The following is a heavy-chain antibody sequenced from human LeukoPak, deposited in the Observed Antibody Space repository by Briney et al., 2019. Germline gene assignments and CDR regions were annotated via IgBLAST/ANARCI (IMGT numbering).Heavy chain of an antibody. V-gene: IGHV3-23*01. CDR2: ISGSGGST. J-gene: IGHJ4*02. CDR3: AKGAVTNGEFDY. CDR1: GVTLSSYA. D-gene: IGHD4-11*01. Sequence: GGSLRLSCTASGVTLSSYAMSWVRQAPGKGLEWVSAISGSGGSTYYADSVKGRFTISRDNSKNTLYLQMNSLRAEDTAVYYCAKGAVTNGEFDYWGQGTLVTVSS.